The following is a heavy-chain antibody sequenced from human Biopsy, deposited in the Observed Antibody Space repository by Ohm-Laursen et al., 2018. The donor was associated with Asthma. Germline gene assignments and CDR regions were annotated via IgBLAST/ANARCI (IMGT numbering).Heavy chain of an antibody. J-gene: IGHJ3*01. CDR1: GFPFSTYA. CDR2: ILGNGVTT. D-gene: IGHD3-22*01. CDR3: VKDTDVIRGYYTFEV. V-gene: IGHV3-23*01. Sequence: SLRLSCTASGFPFSTYAMSWARQAPGKGLEWVSSILGNGVTTYYVDSVKGRFTISRDNSKNTVDLQMRSLRAEDTAIYYCVKDTDVIRGYYTFEVWGQGTMVTVSS.